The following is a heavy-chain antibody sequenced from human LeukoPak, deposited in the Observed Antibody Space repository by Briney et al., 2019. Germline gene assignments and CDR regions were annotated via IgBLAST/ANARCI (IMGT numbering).Heavy chain of an antibody. J-gene: IGHJ4*02. CDR3: AAARTARGYSSGGFDY. CDR2: IYPGDSDT. CDR1: GYIFPTYW. D-gene: IGHD5-18*01. Sequence: GESLKISCKGSGYIFPTYWIGWVRQMPGKDLEWMGIIYPGDSDTRYSPSFQGHVTLSADKSIRTAYLQWSSLRASDTAMYYCAAARTARGYSSGGFDYWGQGTLVTVSS. V-gene: IGHV5-51*01.